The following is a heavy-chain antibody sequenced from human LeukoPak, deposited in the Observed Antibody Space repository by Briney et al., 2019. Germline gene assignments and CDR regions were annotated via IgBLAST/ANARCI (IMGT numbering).Heavy chain of an antibody. CDR3: ARPPGGDFDYYYMDV. V-gene: IGHV1-69*05. CDR1: GGTFSSYA. Sequence: SVKVSCKASGGTFSSYAISWVRQAPGQGLEWMGGIIPIFGTANYAQKFQGRVTITTDESTSTAYMELSSLRSEDTAVYYCARPPGGDFDYYYMDVWGKGTTVTVSS. CDR2: IIPIFGTA. D-gene: IGHD3-3*01. J-gene: IGHJ6*03.